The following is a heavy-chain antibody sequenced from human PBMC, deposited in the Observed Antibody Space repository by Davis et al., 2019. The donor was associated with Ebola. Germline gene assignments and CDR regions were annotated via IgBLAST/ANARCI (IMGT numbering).Heavy chain of an antibody. CDR1: GFTFSSYE. CDR3: ASFLPSRYYYYYGMDV. J-gene: IGHJ6*02. CDR2: ISSSGSTI. D-gene: IGHD3-3*01. Sequence: GESLKISCAASGFTFSSYEMNWVRQAPGKGLEWVSYISSSGSTIYYADSVKGRFTISRDNAKNSLYLQMNSLRAEDTAVYYCASFLPSRYYYYYGMDVWGQGTTVTVSS. V-gene: IGHV3-48*03.